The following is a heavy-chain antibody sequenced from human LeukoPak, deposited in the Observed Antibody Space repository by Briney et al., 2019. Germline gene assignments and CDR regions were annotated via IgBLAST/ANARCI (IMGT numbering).Heavy chain of an antibody. CDR2: VKSDGTAT. CDR3: VRKFATGA. D-gene: IGHD1-14*01. Sequence: PGGSLSLSCAASGFTFSSHLMHLLRQAQGTGLVWGSSVKSDGTATNYADSGKGRFTMSRDNAKKTLYLQMKSLRVEDTAVYYCVRKFATGAWGQGTLVTVSS. CDR1: GFTFSSHL. V-gene: IGHV3-74*01. J-gene: IGHJ5*02.